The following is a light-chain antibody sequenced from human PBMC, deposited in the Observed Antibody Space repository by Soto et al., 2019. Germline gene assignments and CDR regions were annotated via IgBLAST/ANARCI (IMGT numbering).Light chain of an antibody. CDR2: TND. V-gene: IGLV1-44*01. CDR1: TSNIGTNT. J-gene: IGLJ3*02. CDR3: QSYDSSLSGVV. Sequence: QSVLTQPPSASGTPGQRVTISCSGSTSNIGTNTVNWFQHLPGSAPKLLIYTNDQRPSGVPDRFSGSRSGTSASLAITGLQAEDEADYYCQSYDSSLSGVVFGGGTKLTVL.